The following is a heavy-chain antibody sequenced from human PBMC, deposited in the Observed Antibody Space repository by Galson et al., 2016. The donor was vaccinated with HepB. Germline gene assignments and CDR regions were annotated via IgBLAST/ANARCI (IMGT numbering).Heavy chain of an antibody. CDR2: ISDDGSSK. J-gene: IGHJ6*02. CDR3: ARGGTGRLAYYYYGMDV. D-gene: IGHD1-1*01. Sequence: SLRLSCAASGFTFRYFSIHWVRQAPGKGLEWVTIISDDGSSKYYADSVKGRFTISRDNSKNTVNLQMNNLRTEDTAVYYRARGGTGRLAYYYYGMDVWGPGTTVTVSS. CDR1: GFTFRYFS. V-gene: IGHV3-30*04.